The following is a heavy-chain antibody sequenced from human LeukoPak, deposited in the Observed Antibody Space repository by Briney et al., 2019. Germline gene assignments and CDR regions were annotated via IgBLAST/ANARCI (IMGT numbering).Heavy chain of an antibody. D-gene: IGHD3-10*01. CDR1: GFTFGSYA. CDR3: AKDLVSGSHRIDY. Sequence: PGGSLRLSCAASGFTFGSYAMSWVRQAPGKGLEWVSAISGSGGSTYYADSVKGRFTISRDNSKNTLYLQMNSLRAEDTAVFYCAKDLVSGSHRIDYWGQGTLVTVSS. V-gene: IGHV3-23*01. CDR2: ISGSGGST. J-gene: IGHJ4*02.